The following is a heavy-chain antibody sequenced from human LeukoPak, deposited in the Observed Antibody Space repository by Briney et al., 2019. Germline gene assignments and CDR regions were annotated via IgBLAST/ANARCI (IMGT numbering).Heavy chain of an antibody. CDR2: MNPNSGNT. Sequence: GASVKVSCKASGYTFTSYDINWVRQATGQGLEWMGWMNPNSGNTGYAQKFQGRVTMTRNTSISTAYMELSRLRSDDTAVYYCARGRNIAVAGTRWFDPWGQGTLVTVSS. D-gene: IGHD6-19*01. CDR1: GYTFTSYD. CDR3: ARGRNIAVAGTRWFDP. V-gene: IGHV1-8*01. J-gene: IGHJ5*02.